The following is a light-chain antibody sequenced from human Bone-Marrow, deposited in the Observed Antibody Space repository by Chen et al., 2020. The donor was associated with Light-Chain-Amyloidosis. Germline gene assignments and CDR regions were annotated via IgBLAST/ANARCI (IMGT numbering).Light chain of an antibody. V-gene: IGLV3-21*02. CDR3: QVWDRSSDRPV. J-gene: IGLJ3*02. Sequence: SYVLTQPSSVSVAPGQTATIACGGNNIGSTSVHWYQQTPGQAPLLVVYDDSDRPPGIPERLSGSNCGKTATLTISRVEAGDEADYYCQVWDRSSDRPVFGGGTKLTVL. CDR2: DDS. CDR1: NIGSTS.